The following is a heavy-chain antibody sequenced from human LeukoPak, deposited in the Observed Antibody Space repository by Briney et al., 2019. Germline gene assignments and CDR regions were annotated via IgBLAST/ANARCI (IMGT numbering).Heavy chain of an antibody. CDR2: MNPNSGNT. D-gene: IGHD5-12*01. CDR1: GYTFTSYD. V-gene: IGHV1-8*01. J-gene: IGHJ4*02. CDR3: ATYVDIVPMIHPMDY. Sequence: VASVKVSCKASGYTFTSYDINWVRQATGQGLEWMGWMNPNSGNTGYAQKFQGRVTMTRNTSISTAYMELSSLRSEDTAAYYCATYVDIVPMIHPMDYWGQGTLVTVSS.